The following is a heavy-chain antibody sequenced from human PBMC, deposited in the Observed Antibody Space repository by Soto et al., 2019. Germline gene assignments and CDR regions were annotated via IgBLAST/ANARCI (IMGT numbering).Heavy chain of an antibody. CDR1: GGSISSGGYY. CDR3: ASGPTYYYGSGSYYNYYYFDY. D-gene: IGHD3-10*01. CDR2: IYYSGST. J-gene: IGHJ4*02. Sequence: QVQLQESGPGLVKPSQTLSLTCTVSGGSISSGGYYWSWIRQHPGKGLEWIGYIYYSGSTYYNPSLKSRVTISVDTSKNQFSLKLSCVTAADTAVYYCASGPTYYYGSGSYYNYYYFDYWGQGTLVTVSS. V-gene: IGHV4-31*03.